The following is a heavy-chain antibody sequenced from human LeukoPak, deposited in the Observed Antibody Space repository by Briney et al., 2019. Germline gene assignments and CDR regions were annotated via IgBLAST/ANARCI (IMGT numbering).Heavy chain of an antibody. CDR3: AKDGQYSSSWHDAFDI. V-gene: IGHV3-23*01. Sequence: GGSLRISGAASGFTFSSYAMSWVRQAPGKGLEWVSAISGSGGSTYYADSVKGRFTISRDNSKNTLYLQMNSVRAEDTAVYYCAKDGQYSSSWHDAFDIWGQGTMVTVSS. CDR2: ISGSGGST. CDR1: GFTFSSYA. J-gene: IGHJ3*02. D-gene: IGHD6-13*01.